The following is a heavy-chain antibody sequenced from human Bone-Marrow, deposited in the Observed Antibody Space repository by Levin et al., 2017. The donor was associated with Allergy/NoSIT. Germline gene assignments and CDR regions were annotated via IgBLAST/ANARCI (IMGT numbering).Heavy chain of an antibody. V-gene: IGHV4-59*01. CDR2: VFSTGST. J-gene: IGHJ4*02. CDR1: GGSFSIYY. Sequence: SETLSLTCTVSGGSFSIYYWTWIRQPPGGGLEWIGYVFSTGSTNYNSSLMGRATISIDTSKSQFSLMLTSVTPADTAVYYCARDYGGFDTWGQGTVVTVSS. CDR3: ARDYGGFDT. D-gene: IGHD3-10*01.